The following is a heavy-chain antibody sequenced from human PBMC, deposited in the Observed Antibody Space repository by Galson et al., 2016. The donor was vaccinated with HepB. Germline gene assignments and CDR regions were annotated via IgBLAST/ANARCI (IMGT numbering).Heavy chain of an antibody. CDR3: VQGSTAPAV. J-gene: IGHJ6*04. V-gene: IGHV3-23*01. D-gene: IGHD2-2*01. CDR2: ISRSGDST. Sequence: LRLSCAASGFPFRNYGMTWVRQAPGKGLEVVSSISRSGDSTDYADSVKGRFTISRDNSKNALSLQMNSLTADDTAIYYCVQGSTAPAVWGKGTTVTVSS. CDR1: GFPFRNYG.